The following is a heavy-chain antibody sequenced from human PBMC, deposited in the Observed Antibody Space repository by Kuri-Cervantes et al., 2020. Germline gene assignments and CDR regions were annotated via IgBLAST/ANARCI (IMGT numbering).Heavy chain of an antibody. Sequence: GESLKISCAASGFTFSSYAMHWVRQAPGKGLEWVAVISYDGSNKYYADSVKGRFTTSRDNSKNTLYLQMNSLRAEDTAVYYCARVPIPVIIAVAGTELYGMDVWGQGTTVTVSS. CDR1: GFTFSSYA. CDR3: ARVPIPVIIAVAGTELYGMDV. V-gene: IGHV3-30-3*01. D-gene: IGHD6-19*01. CDR2: ISYDGSNK. J-gene: IGHJ6*02.